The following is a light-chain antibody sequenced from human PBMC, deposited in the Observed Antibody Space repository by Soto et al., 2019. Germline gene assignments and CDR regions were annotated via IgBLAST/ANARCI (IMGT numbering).Light chain of an antibody. CDR1: SSDVGGYNY. CDR3: GTWDSNLNADV. CDR2: DVS. V-gene: IGLV2-14*01. Sequence: QSVLTQPASVSGSPGQSITISCTGTSSDVGGYNYVSWYQQHPGKAPKLMIYDVSNRPSGVSNRFSGSKSGNTASLDITGLQTGDEADYYCGTWDSNLNADVFGTGTKVTVL. J-gene: IGLJ1*01.